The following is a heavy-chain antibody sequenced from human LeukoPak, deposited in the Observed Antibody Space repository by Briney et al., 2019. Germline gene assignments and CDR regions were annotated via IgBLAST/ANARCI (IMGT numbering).Heavy chain of an antibody. CDR1: GYNFTNYW. Sequence: TGESLKISCKGSGYNFTNYWIGWVRQMPGKGLEWMGIFYPGDPDARYSPSFQGQVILSADKSITTAYLQWSGLKASDTAMYFCARLVSYYYGAGSRGYYFDYWGQGTLVTVSS. D-gene: IGHD3-10*01. CDR2: FYPGDPDA. V-gene: IGHV5-51*01. CDR3: ARLVSYYYGAGSRGYYFDY. J-gene: IGHJ4*02.